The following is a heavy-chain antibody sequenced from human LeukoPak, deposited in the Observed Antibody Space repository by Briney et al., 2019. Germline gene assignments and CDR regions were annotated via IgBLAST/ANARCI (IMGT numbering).Heavy chain of an antibody. CDR2: ISWNSGSI. J-gene: IGHJ4*02. CDR3: AKDVHGDGYYFDY. V-gene: IGHV3-9*01. Sequence: PGRSLRLPCAASGFTFDDYAMHWVRQAPGKGLEWVSGISWNSGSIGYADSVKGRFTISRDNAKNSLYLQMNSLRAEDTALYYCAKDVHGDGYYFDYWGQGTLVTVSS. CDR1: GFTFDDYA. D-gene: IGHD4-17*01.